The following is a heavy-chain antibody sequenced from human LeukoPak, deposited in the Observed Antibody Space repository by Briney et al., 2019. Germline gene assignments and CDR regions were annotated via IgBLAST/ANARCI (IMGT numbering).Heavy chain of an antibody. CDR3: ARHPRYSSGWYSSDYYYYMDV. CDR1: GGSISSSSYY. J-gene: IGHJ6*03. CDR2: IYYSGST. Sequence: SETLSLTCTVSGGSISSSSYYWGWIRQPPGKGLEWIGSIYYSGSTYYNPSLKSRLTISVDTSKNQFSLKLSSVTAADTAVYYCARHPRYSSGWYSSDYYYYMDVWGKGTTVTISS. D-gene: IGHD6-13*01. V-gene: IGHV4-39*01.